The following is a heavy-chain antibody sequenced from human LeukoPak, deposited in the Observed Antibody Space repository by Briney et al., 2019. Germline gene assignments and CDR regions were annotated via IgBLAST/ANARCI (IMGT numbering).Heavy chain of an antibody. CDR1: GFTFTGYY. J-gene: IGHJ6*03. Sequence: GASVKVSCKASGFTFTGYYMHWVRQAPGQGLEWMGWINPNSGDTNSAHKFQDRVTINRDTSINTTYMELRRLTSDDTAVYFCATSPGTSLAVADHYYYMDVWGEGTTVTVSS. CDR2: INPNSGDT. CDR3: ATSPGTSLAVADHYYYMDV. V-gene: IGHV1-2*07. D-gene: IGHD6-19*01.